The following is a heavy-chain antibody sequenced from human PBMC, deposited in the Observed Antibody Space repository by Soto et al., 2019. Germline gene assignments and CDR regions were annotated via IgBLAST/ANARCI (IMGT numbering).Heavy chain of an antibody. CDR1: GDSVTSGSCY. V-gene: IGHV4-61*03. J-gene: IGHJ6*02. D-gene: IGHD7-27*01. CDR3: AREWGLLPYYVMNV. CDR2: ISYTGRT. Sequence: ETLSLTCIVSGDSVTSGSCYWTWLRQPPGKGLEWIGYISYTGRTKYNPSLQSRVTISVDTSKNDFSLNLSSVTAADTAVYFCAREWGLLPYYVMNVWGHGTAVTVSS.